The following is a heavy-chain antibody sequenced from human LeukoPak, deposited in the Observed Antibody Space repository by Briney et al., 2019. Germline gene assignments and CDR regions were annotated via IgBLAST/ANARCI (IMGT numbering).Heavy chain of an antibody. CDR3: AREYYDSSGYYSYFDY. D-gene: IGHD3-22*01. Sequence: GGSLRLSCAASGFIVSSNYMSWVRQAPGKGLEGVSVIYIGGSTYYADSVKGRFTISRDNSKNTLYLQMNSLRAEDTAVHYCAREYYDSSGYYSYFDYWGQGTLVTVSS. J-gene: IGHJ4*02. V-gene: IGHV3-53*01. CDR1: GFIVSSNY. CDR2: IYIGGST.